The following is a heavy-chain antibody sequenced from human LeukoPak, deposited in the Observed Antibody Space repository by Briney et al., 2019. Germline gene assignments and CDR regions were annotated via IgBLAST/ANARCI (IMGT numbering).Heavy chain of an antibody. V-gene: IGHV1-46*01. CDR1: EYTFTSYY. CDR2: INPSSGST. D-gene: IGHD1-26*01. CDR3: ARILYSGSYVHFDY. Sequence: VKVSCKASEYTFTSYYMHWVRQAPGQGLEWMGMINPSSGSTNYAQKFQGRVTMTRDTSTSTVYMELSSLRSEDTAVYYCARILYSGSYVHFDYWGQGTLVTVSS. J-gene: IGHJ4*02.